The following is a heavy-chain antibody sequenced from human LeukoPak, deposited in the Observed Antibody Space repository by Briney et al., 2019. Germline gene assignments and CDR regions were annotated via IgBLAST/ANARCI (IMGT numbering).Heavy chain of an antibody. CDR3: ARDGGEGRDFQH. CDR1: GGSISSYY. V-gene: IGHV4-59*01. CDR2: IYYSGST. D-gene: IGHD2-21*01. J-gene: IGHJ1*01. Sequence: SETLSLTCTVSGGSISSYYWSWIRQPPGKGLEWIGYIYYSGSTNYNPSLKSRVTISVDTSKNQFSLKLSSVTAADMAVYYCARDGGEGRDFQHWGQGTLVTVSS.